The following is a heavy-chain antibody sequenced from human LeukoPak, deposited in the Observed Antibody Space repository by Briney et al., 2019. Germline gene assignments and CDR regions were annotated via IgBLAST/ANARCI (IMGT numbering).Heavy chain of an antibody. CDR2: INSEGSST. Sequence: GGSLRLSCAASGFTYSSYWMHWVRQAPGKGLVWVSRINSEGSSTSYADSVKGRFTISRDNAKNTLYLQMNSLRAEDTAVYYCAREAYSYYYYMDVWGKGTTVTVSS. D-gene: IGHD2-21*01. CDR3: AREAYSYYYYMDV. J-gene: IGHJ6*03. V-gene: IGHV3-74*01. CDR1: GFTYSSYW.